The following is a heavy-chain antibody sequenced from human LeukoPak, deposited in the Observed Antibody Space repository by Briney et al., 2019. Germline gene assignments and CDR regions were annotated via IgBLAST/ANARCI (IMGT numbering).Heavy chain of an antibody. Sequence: GGSLRLSCAASGFTLSSYAMSWVRQAPGKGLEWVSAISGSGGSTYYADSVKGRFTISRDNSKNTLYLQMNSLRAEDTAVYYCAKFDYGDYVVGAFDIWGQGTMVTVSS. J-gene: IGHJ3*02. CDR1: GFTLSSYA. V-gene: IGHV3-23*01. CDR3: AKFDYGDYVVGAFDI. D-gene: IGHD4-17*01. CDR2: ISGSGGST.